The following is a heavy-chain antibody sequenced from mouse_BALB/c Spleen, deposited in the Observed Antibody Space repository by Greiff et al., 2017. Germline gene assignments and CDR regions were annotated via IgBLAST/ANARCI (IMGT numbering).Heavy chain of an antibody. CDR3: ARGDGYYVAY. Sequence: EVMLVESGGGLVKPGGSLKLSCAASGFTFSSYAMSWVRQTPEKRLEWVASISSGGSTYYPDSVKGRFTISRDNARNILYLQMSSLRSEDTAMYYCARGDGYYVAYWGQGTSVTVSS. V-gene: IGHV5-6-5*01. J-gene: IGHJ4*01. CDR1: GFTFSSYA. CDR2: ISSGGST. D-gene: IGHD2-3*01.